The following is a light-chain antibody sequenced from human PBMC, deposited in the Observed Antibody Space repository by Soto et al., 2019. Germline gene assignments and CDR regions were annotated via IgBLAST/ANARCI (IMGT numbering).Light chain of an antibody. V-gene: IGLV1-40*01. CDR1: SSNIGAGYD. Sequence: QSVLTQPPSVSGAPGQRVTISCTGSSSNIGAGYDVHWYQRLPGTAPKVLIYGNNNRPSGVPDRFSGAKSGTSASLAITGLQADDEADYYCQSYDSSLRGSYVFGTGTKLTVL. J-gene: IGLJ1*01. CDR3: QSYDSSLRGSYV. CDR2: GNN.